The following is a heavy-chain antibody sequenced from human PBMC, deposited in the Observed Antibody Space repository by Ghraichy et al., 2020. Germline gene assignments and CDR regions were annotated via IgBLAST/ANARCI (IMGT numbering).Heavy chain of an antibody. CDR3: ARGIEWGGSTGYSSSWYYYYYGMDV. J-gene: IGHJ6*02. Sequence: LETLSLTCAVYGGSFSGYYWSWIRQPPGKGLEWIGEINHSGSTNYNPSLKSRVTISVDTSKNQFSLKLSSVTAADTAVYYCARGIEWGGSTGYSSSWYYYYYGMDVWGQGTTVTVCS. D-gene: IGHD6-13*01. CDR2: INHSGST. CDR1: GGSFSGYY. V-gene: IGHV4-34*01.